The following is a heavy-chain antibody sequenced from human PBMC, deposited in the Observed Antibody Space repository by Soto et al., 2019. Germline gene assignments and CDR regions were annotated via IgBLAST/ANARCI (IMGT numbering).Heavy chain of an antibody. J-gene: IGHJ4*02. D-gene: IGHD3-22*01. V-gene: IGHV3-23*01. Sequence: GGSLRLSCAASGFTFSSYAMSWVRQAPGKGLEWVSAISGSGGSTYYAYSVKGRFTISRDNSKNTLYLQMNNLRAEDTAVYYCAKPRPHYYDSSGYYYFDYWGQGTLVTVSS. CDR2: ISGSGGST. CDR3: AKPRPHYYDSSGYYYFDY. CDR1: GFTFSSYA.